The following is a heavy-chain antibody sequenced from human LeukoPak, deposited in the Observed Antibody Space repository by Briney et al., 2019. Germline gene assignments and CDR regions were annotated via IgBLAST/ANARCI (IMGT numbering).Heavy chain of an antibody. Sequence: ASVKVSCKASVYTFTGYYMHWVRQAPGQGPEWMGWINPNSGGTNYAQKFQGWVTMTRDTSISTAYMELSRLRSDDTAVYYCARDRPYYDFWSGQISVYYYYGMDVWGQGTTVTVSS. V-gene: IGHV1-2*04. J-gene: IGHJ6*02. CDR3: ARDRPYYDFWSGQISVYYYYGMDV. D-gene: IGHD3-3*01. CDR1: VYTFTGYY. CDR2: INPNSGGT.